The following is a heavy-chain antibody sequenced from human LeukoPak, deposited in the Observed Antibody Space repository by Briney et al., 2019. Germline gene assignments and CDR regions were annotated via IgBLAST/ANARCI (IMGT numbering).Heavy chain of an antibody. J-gene: IGHJ4*02. Sequence: GGSLRLSCAASGFTFTNYWMDWVRQAPGEGLVWVSRINSDGSVTRYADSVKGRFNISRDNAKTTVFLQMNSLRTEDTAVYYCARDRGALDYWGQGTLVTVSS. CDR3: ARDRGALDY. D-gene: IGHD1-26*01. V-gene: IGHV3-74*01. CDR1: GFTFTNYW. CDR2: INSDGSVT.